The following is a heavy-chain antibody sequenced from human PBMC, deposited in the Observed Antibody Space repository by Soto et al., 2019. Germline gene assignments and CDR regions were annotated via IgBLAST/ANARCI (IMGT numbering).Heavy chain of an antibody. CDR1: GYSFTSYW. D-gene: IGHD3-3*01. CDR2: IYPGDSDT. V-gene: IGHV5-51*01. CDR3: ARVPYYDFWSGYRRYGMDV. Sequence: PGASLKISCEGSGYSFTSYWIAWVRQMPGKGLEWMGTIYPGDSDTRYSPSFQGQVTISADKSLSTPYLQWSSLKASDTAMYYCARVPYYDFWSGYRRYGMDVWGQGTTVTVSS. J-gene: IGHJ6*02.